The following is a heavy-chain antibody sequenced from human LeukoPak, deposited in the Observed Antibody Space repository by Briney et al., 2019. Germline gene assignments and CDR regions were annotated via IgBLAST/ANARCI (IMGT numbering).Heavy chain of an antibody. V-gene: IGHV4-34*01. Sequence: SETLSLTCAVYRGSFSGYYWTWIRQSPGKGLEWIGEINHSGTTNYNPSLKSRVTISIDTSKNQFSLKLTSVTAADTAVYYCARGPTIDYDILTGYYYFDYWGQGTLVTVSS. D-gene: IGHD3-9*01. CDR1: RGSFSGYY. CDR3: ARGPTIDYDILTGYYYFDY. CDR2: INHSGTT. J-gene: IGHJ4*02.